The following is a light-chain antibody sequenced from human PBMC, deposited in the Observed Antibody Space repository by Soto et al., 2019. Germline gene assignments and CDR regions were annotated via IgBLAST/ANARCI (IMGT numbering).Light chain of an antibody. CDR1: QSVSSN. CDR3: QQYYNWPLT. V-gene: IGKV3-15*01. CDR2: GTS. Sequence: EIVMTQSPTILSVSPGERATLSCRASQSVSSNLAWYQQKPGQAPRLLIYGTSTRVTGIPARFSGSGSGTEFTLTISSLQSEDFAVYYCQQYYNWPLTFGGGTKVDIK. J-gene: IGKJ4*01.